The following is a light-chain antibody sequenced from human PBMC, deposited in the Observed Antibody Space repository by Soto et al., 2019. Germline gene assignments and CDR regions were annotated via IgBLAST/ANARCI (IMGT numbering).Light chain of an antibody. CDR3: SSYTSSSSYV. J-gene: IGLJ1*01. Sequence: QSALTQPASVSGAPGQAIPISCTGTSSDVGGYKYVSWYQQHPGKAPKLLIYTVSNRPSGVSNRFSGSKSGNTASLTISGLQAEDEADYYCSSYTSSSSYVFGTGTKVTVL. CDR2: TVS. CDR1: SSDVGGYKY. V-gene: IGLV2-14*01.